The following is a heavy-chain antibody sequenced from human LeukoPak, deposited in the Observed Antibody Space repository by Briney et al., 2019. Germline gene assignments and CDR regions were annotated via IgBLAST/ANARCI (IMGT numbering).Heavy chain of an antibody. CDR2: INSNGGST. D-gene: IGHD4-11*01. CDR1: GFTFDDYG. Sequence: GGSLRLSCAASGFTFDDYGVIWVRQAPGKGLEWVSAINSNGGSTGYADSVKGRFTMSRDNVKNSLYLQMDSLRAEDTALYYCARVQRWGYSNYFDYWGQGTLVTVSS. V-gene: IGHV3-20*04. CDR3: ARVQRWGYSNYFDY. J-gene: IGHJ4*02.